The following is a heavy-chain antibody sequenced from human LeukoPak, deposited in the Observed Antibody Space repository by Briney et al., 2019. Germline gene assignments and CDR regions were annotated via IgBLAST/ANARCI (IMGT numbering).Heavy chain of an antibody. Sequence: GGSLRLSCAASGFTFSSYGMPWVRQAPGKGLEWVAVIWYDGSNKYYADSVKGRFTISRDNSKNTLYLQMNSLRAEDTAVYYCARGPYYDILTGFHFYFDYWGQGTLVTVSS. V-gene: IGHV3-33*01. CDR1: GFTFSSYG. CDR3: ARGPYYDILTGFHFYFDY. CDR2: IWYDGSNK. D-gene: IGHD3-9*01. J-gene: IGHJ4*02.